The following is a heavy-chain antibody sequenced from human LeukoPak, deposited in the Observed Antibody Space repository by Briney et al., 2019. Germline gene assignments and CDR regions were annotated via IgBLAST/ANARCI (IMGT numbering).Heavy chain of an antibody. CDR3: ACSLYDSSGFYPTN. CDR1: GYSINNYW. V-gene: IGHV5-51*01. D-gene: IGHD3-22*01. J-gene: IGHJ4*02. Sequence: GESLKISCKGSGYSINNYWIGWVRQMPGKGLEWMGIIYPADSDIRYSPSFQGQVTISADKSISTAYLQWSSLKASDTAMYYCACSLYDSSGFYPTNWGQGTLVTVSS. CDR2: IYPADSDI.